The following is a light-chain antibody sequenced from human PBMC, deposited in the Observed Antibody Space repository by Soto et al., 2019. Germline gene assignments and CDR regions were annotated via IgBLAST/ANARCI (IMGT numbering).Light chain of an antibody. J-gene: IGLJ1*01. V-gene: IGLV2-14*01. CDR3: CSYTTSNTRQIV. CDR1: RSDVGGYNY. Sequence: QSALTQPASVSGSPGQSLTISCTGTRSDVGGYNYVSWYQQQPGKAPKFMIYDVTNRPSGVSNRFSGSKSGNTASLTISGLQAEDETDYYCCSYTTSNTRQIVFGTGTKLTVL. CDR2: DVT.